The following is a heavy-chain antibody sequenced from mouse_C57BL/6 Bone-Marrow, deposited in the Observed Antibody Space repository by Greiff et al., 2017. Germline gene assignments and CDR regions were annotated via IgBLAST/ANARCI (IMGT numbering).Heavy chain of an antibody. CDR1: GYTFTSYG. CDR3: ARRGPYDYDGGAMDY. CDR2: IYPRSGNT. V-gene: IGHV1-81*01. J-gene: IGHJ4*01. Sequence: VHLVESGAELARPGASVKLSCKASGYTFTSYGISWVKQRTGQGLEWIGEIYPRSGNTYYNEKFKGKATLTADKSSSTAYMELRSLTSEDSAVYVCARRGPYDYDGGAMDYWGQGTSVTVSS. D-gene: IGHD2-4*01.